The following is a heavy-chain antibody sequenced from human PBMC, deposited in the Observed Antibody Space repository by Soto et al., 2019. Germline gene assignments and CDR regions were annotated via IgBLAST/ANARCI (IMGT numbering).Heavy chain of an antibody. CDR3: AKHFNSGIFSPLIF. V-gene: IGHV3-23*01. CDR2: TTNGGGNT. J-gene: IGHJ4*02. CDR1: GFTFSSYA. Sequence: GGSLILSCAASGFTFSSYAMSWVRQAPGKGLEWVSATTNGGGNTYYADSVQGRFAVSRDNSRNTLYLQLNSLRAEDTALYYCAKHFNSGIFSPLIFWGQGTLVTVSS. D-gene: IGHD1-26*01.